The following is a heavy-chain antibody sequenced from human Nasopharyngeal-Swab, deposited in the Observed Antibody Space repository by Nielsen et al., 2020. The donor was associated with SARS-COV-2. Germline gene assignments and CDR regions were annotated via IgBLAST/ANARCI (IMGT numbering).Heavy chain of an antibody. D-gene: IGHD6-25*01. CDR1: GFTFDDYT. CDR2: ISWDGGST. V-gene: IGHV3-43*01. J-gene: IGHJ4*02. CDR3: ARDVGLGSFDY. Sequence: GGSLRLSCAASGFTFDDYTMHWVRQAPGKGLEWVSLISWDGGSTYYADSVKGRFTISRDNSKNSLYLQMNSLRAEDTAVYYCARDVGLGSFDYWGQGTLVTVSS.